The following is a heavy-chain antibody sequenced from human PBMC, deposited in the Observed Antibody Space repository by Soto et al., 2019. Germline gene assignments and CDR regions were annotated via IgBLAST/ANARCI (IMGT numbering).Heavy chain of an antibody. Sequence: ASVKVSCKASGYTFTSYYMHWVRQAPGQGLEWMGIINPSGGSTSYAQKFQGRVTMTRDTSTSTVYMELSSLRSEDTAVYYCARENFWSGYPDDYYYGTDVWGQGTTVTVSS. CDR1: GYTFTSYY. CDR2: INPSGGST. V-gene: IGHV1-46*01. D-gene: IGHD3-3*01. J-gene: IGHJ6*02. CDR3: ARENFWSGYPDDYYYGTDV.